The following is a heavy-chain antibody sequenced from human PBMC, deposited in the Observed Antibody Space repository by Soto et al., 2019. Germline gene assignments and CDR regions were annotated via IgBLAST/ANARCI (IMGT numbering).Heavy chain of an antibody. CDR1: GGSISSGGYY. CDR3: ARAPTGWLLSMDV. D-gene: IGHD5-12*01. CDR2: IFYSGST. Sequence: SETLSLTCTVSGGSISSGGYYWSWIRQHPGKGLEWIGYIFYSGSTYYNPSLKSRVTISVDTSKNQFSLKLSSVTAADTAVYYCARAPTGWLLSMDVWGQGTPVTVSS. J-gene: IGHJ6*02. V-gene: IGHV4-31*03.